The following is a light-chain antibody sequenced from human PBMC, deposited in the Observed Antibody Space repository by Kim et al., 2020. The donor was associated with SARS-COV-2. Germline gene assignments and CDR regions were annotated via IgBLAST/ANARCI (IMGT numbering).Light chain of an antibody. CDR3: LQHNTYPIT. Sequence: ASVGDRVTITVRASQDIRNDLGWYQQNPGRAPKRLIYGASSLKSGVPSRFSGSGSGTEFTLTISSLQPEDFATYFCLQHNTYPITFGQGTRMEIK. V-gene: IGKV1-17*01. CDR1: QDIRND. J-gene: IGKJ5*01. CDR2: GAS.